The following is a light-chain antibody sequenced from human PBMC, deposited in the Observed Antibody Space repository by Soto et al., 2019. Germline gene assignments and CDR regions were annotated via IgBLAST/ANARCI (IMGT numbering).Light chain of an antibody. CDR1: QSVSNN. CDR2: GAS. V-gene: IGKV3-15*01. CDR3: QQYDNWPYT. J-gene: IGKJ2*01. Sequence: EIVMTHSPATLSVSPGERATLSCRASQSVSNNLAWYQQKPGQAPRRLIYGASTRATAIPARFSGSGSGTEFTLTISSLQSEDFAVYFCQQYDNWPYTFGQGTKVDIK.